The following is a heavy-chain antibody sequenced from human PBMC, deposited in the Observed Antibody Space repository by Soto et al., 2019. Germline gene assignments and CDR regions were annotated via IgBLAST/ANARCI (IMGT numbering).Heavy chain of an antibody. V-gene: IGHV4-4*07. J-gene: IGHJ5*02. CDR2: ISTSGTT. D-gene: IGHD6-19*01. CDR3: AREAGPDRWFDP. CDR1: GASISSYF. Sequence: SETLSLTCTVSGASISSYFWTWIRQPAGKGLDWLGRISTSGTTNYNPSLKSRVTMSVDTSKNHFSLNLSPVTAADTAVYYCAREAGPDRWFDPWGQGTLVTVSS.